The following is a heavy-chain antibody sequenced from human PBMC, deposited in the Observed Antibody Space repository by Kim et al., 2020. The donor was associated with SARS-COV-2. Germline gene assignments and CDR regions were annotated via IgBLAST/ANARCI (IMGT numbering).Heavy chain of an antibody. V-gene: IGHV1-24*01. D-gene: IGHD6-19*01. CDR1: GYTLTELS. Sequence: ASVKVSCKVSGYTLTELSIHWVRQAPGKGLEWSGGFDPEDCETVYAQKFQRRVTMTEDTSTDTAYMELCSLRSEDTAVYYCATAPAVAGDRRHFSYYYSMDVWGQGTTDTVSS. J-gene: IGHJ6*02. CDR3: ATAPAVAGDRRHFSYYYSMDV. CDR2: FDPEDCET.